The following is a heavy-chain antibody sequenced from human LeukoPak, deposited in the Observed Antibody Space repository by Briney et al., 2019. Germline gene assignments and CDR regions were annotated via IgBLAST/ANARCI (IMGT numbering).Heavy chain of an antibody. J-gene: IGHJ4*02. Sequence: GASVKVSCKASGGTFSSYAISWVRQAPGQGLEWMGGIIPIFGTANYAQKFQGRVTITADESTSTAYMELSSLRSEDTAVYYCARERPPRYVFFDYWGQGTLVTVSS. D-gene: IGHD5-12*01. CDR2: IIPIFGTA. CDR3: ARERPPRYVFFDY. V-gene: IGHV1-69*13. CDR1: GGTFSSYA.